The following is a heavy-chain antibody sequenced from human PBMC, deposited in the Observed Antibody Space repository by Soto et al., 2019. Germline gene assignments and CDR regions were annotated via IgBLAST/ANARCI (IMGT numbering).Heavy chain of an antibody. D-gene: IGHD6-19*01. CDR3: ARMWAVAGLYYYYGMDV. J-gene: IGHJ6*02. CDR1: GFTFSSYW. Sequence: EVQLVESGGGLVQPGGSLRLSCAASGFTFSSYWMHWVRQAPGKGLVWVSRINSDGSSTSYADSVKGRFTISRDNAKNTLYLQMNCLRAEDTAVYYCARMWAVAGLYYYYGMDVWGQGTTVTVSS. V-gene: IGHV3-74*01. CDR2: INSDGSST.